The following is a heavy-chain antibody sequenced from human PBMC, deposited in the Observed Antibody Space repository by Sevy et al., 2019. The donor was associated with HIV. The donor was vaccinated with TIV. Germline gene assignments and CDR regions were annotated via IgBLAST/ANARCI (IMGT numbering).Heavy chain of an antibody. CDR2: VSGSGGST. CDR3: AKEMRGAGSETADY. Sequence: GGSLRLSCAASGFTFPTYVMSWVRQSPGKGLEWVSGVSGSGGSTYFGDSRRGRFTIASDNSKNTVDLQMNGLTVENTAVYYCAKEMRGAGSETADYWGQGTLVTVSS. V-gene: IGHV3-23*01. CDR1: GFTFPTYV. D-gene: IGHD6-19*01. J-gene: IGHJ4*02.